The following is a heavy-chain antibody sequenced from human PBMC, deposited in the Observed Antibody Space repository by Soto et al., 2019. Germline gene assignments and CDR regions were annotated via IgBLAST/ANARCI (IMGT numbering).Heavy chain of an antibody. J-gene: IGHJ3*02. CDR3: ARDLKRFTIFGVATRTFDI. D-gene: IGHD3-3*01. CDR2: ISSSSSTI. V-gene: IGHV3-48*01. CDR1: GFTFSSYS. Sequence: GSLRLSCAASGFTFSSYSMNWVRQAPGKGLEWVSYISSSSSTIYYADSVKGRFTISRDNAKNSLYLQMNSLRAEDTAVYYYARDLKRFTIFGVATRTFDIWGQGTMVTVSS.